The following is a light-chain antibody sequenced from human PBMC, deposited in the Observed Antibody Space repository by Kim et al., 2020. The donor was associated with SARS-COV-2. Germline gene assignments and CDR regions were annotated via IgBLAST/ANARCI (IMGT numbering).Light chain of an antibody. J-gene: IGKJ1*01. CDR3: QQYNSYPWT. CDR1: QGISSW. CDR2: KAS. V-gene: IGKV1-5*03. Sequence: AAVGDRVTITCRASQGISSWLAWYQQKPGKAPKLLIYKASSLESGVPSRFSGSGSGTEFTLTVSSLQPDDFATYYCQQYNSYPWTFGQGTKVDIK.